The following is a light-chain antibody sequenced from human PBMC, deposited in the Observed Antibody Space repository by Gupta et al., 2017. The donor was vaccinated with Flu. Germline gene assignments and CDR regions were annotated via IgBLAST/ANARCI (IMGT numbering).Light chain of an antibody. J-gene: IGLJ2*01. CDR1: ALPKQY. Sequence: SYGLTQPPSLSVFPGETARITCSGDALPKQYAYWYQQKPGQAPVVVMSKDTERPSGIPERFSGSSSANTVTLTITAVQAEDEADYYCQSADIDATYAIFGGGTKLKVL. CDR2: KDT. V-gene: IGLV3-25*02. CDR3: QSADIDATYAI.